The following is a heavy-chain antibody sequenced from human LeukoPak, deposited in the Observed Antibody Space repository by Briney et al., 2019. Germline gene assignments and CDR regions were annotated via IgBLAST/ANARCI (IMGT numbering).Heavy chain of an antibody. CDR3: ARRTTVTIPFGY. Sequence: SETLSLTCAVYGGSVSGFYWSWIRQPPGKGLEWIGEITHSGNTNYNPSLKSRVTISADTSNNQFSLKLSSVTAADTAVYYCARRTTVTIPFGYWGQGTLVTVSS. CDR2: ITHSGNT. V-gene: IGHV4-34*01. D-gene: IGHD4-11*01. J-gene: IGHJ4*02. CDR1: GGSVSGFY.